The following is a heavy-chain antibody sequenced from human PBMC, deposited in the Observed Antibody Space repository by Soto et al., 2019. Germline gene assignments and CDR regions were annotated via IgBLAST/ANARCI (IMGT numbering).Heavy chain of an antibody. CDR1: GFTFSSYW. CDR3: ARDGWGSYYGSGSTFDY. CDR2: IKQDGSEK. J-gene: IGHJ4*02. D-gene: IGHD3-10*01. Sequence: PGGSLRLSCAASGFTFSSYWMSWVRQAPGKXLEWVANIKQDGSEKYYVDSVKGRFTISRDNAKNSLYLQMNSLRAEDTAVYYCARDGWGSYYGSGSTFDYWGQGTLVTVSS. V-gene: IGHV3-7*03.